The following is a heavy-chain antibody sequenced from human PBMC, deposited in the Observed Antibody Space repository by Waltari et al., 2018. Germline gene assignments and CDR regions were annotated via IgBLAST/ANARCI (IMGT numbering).Heavy chain of an antibody. CDR1: GFTFSSYA. V-gene: IGHV3-23*03. Sequence: EVQLLESGGGLVQPGGSLRLSCAASGFTFSSYAMSWVRQAPGKGLEWVSVIYSGGSSTYYADSVKGRFTISRDKSKNTLYLQMNSLRAEDTAVYYCAKVPGYCSSTSCYGYWGQGTLVTVSS. CDR2: IYSGGSST. J-gene: IGHJ4*02. CDR3: AKVPGYCSSTSCYGY. D-gene: IGHD2-2*01.